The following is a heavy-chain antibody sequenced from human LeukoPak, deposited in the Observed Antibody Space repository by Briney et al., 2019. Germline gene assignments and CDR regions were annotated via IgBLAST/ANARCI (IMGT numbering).Heavy chain of an antibody. Sequence: SETLSLTCTVSGGSISSGGYYWSWIRQHPGKGLEWIGYIYYSGSTYYNPSLKSRVTISVDTSKNQFSLKLSSVTAADTAVYYCARVPDYGDYVGSFDYWSQGTLVTVSS. D-gene: IGHD4-17*01. CDR1: GGSISSGGYY. CDR2: IYYSGST. V-gene: IGHV4-31*03. J-gene: IGHJ4*02. CDR3: ARVPDYGDYVGSFDY.